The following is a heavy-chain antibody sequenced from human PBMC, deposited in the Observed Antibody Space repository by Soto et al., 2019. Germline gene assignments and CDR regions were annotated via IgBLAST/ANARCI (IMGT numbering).Heavy chain of an antibody. D-gene: IGHD2-15*01. CDR3: ARELVGYCSGGICYQGGEYFDY. V-gene: IGHV4-59*01. CDR2: IYYSGST. J-gene: IGHJ4*02. CDR1: GGSISSYY. Sequence: SETLSLTCTVSGGSISSYYWSWIRQPPGKGLEWIGYIYYSGSTNYNPSLKSRVTISVDTSKNQFSLKLSSVTAADTAVYYCARELVGYCSGGICYQGGEYFDYWGQGTLVTVS.